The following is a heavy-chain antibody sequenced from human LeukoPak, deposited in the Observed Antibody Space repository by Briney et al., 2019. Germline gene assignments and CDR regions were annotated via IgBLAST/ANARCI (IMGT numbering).Heavy chain of an antibody. CDR1: DGSISSYY. D-gene: IGHD1-26*01. CDR2: IYTSGST. V-gene: IGHV4-4*07. CDR3: ARENSGSYREFDY. Sequence: SETLSLTCTDSDGSISSYYWSWMRQPAGKGLEWIGRIYTSGSTNYNASLKSRVSMSVDTSKNQFSLKLSSVTAADTAVFYCARENSGSYREFDYWGQGTLVTVSS. J-gene: IGHJ4*02.